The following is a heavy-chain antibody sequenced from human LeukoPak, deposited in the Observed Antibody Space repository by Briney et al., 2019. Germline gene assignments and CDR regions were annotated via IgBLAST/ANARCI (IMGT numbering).Heavy chain of an antibody. CDR3: ARESPYYDSSASTKGFDY. Sequence: SVKVSCKASGYTFTGYYMHWVRQAPGQGLEWMGGIIPIFGTANYAQKFQGRVTITADKSTSTAYMELSSLRSEDTAVYYCARESPYYDSSASTKGFDYWGQGTLVTVSS. V-gene: IGHV1-69*06. CDR2: IIPIFGTA. J-gene: IGHJ4*02. D-gene: IGHD3-22*01. CDR1: GYTFTGYY.